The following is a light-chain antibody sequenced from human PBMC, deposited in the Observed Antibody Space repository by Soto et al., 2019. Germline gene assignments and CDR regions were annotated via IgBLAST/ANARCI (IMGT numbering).Light chain of an antibody. CDR2: DTS. CDR1: QSVSFY. V-gene: IGKV3-11*01. J-gene: IGKJ4*01. Sequence: VLTQSPATLSLSPGEGATLSCRASQSVSFYLAWYQQKPGQAPRLLIYDTSKRAPGIPARFSGSGSGTDFTLTITSVEPEDFAVYYCQQRNDWPPATFGGGTKVEIK. CDR3: QQRNDWPPAT.